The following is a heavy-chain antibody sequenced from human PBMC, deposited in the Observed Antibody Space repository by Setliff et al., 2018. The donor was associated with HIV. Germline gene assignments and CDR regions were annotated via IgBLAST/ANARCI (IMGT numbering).Heavy chain of an antibody. CDR1: DGSIGNYY. Sequence: SETLSLTCSVSDGSIGNYYWSWIRQPPGKGLEWIGYIHTSGRTNYSPSLESRGTISVDTSKNQFSLKLTSVTAADTAVYYCARDQSDYNVLTGFGDFDYWGHGTLVTVSS. CDR2: IHTSGRT. D-gene: IGHD3-9*01. J-gene: IGHJ4*01. CDR3: ARDQSDYNVLTGFGDFDY. V-gene: IGHV4-4*08.